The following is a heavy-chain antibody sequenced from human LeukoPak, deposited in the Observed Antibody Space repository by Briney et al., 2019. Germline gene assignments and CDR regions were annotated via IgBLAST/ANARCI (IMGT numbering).Heavy chain of an antibody. J-gene: IGHJ5*02. V-gene: IGHV3-74*01. Sequence: GGSLRLSCAASGFTFSSYWMHWVRQAPGKGLAWVSRINSDGSSTSYADSVKGRLTISRDNAKNTLYLQMNSLRAEDTAVYYCARVKGNWFDPWGQGTLVTVSS. CDR1: GFTFSSYW. CDR3: ARVKGNWFDP. CDR2: INSDGSST.